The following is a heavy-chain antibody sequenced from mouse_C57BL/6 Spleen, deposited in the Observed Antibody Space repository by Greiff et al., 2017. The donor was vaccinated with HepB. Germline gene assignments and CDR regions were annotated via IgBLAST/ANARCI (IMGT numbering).Heavy chain of an antibody. CDR2: INPSSGYT. J-gene: IGHJ2*01. D-gene: IGHD2-1*01. Sequence: QVQLKQSGAELARPGASVKMSCKASGYTFTSYTMHWVKQRPGQGLEWIGYINPSSGYTKYNQKFKDKATLTADKSSSTAYMQLSSLTSEDSAVYYCARKGDIYYYFDYWGQGTTLTVSS. CDR1: GYTFTSYT. V-gene: IGHV1-4*01. CDR3: ARKGDIYYYFDY.